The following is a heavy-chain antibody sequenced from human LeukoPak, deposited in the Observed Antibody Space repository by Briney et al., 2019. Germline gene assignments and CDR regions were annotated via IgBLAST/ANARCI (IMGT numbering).Heavy chain of an antibody. CDR3: ARDYFDFWSGYYYHGMDV. V-gene: IGHV3-30-3*01. J-gene: IGHJ6*02. CDR2: ISYDGSNK. D-gene: IGHD3-3*01. Sequence: GGSLRLSCAASGFTFSSYAMHWVCQAPGKGLEWVAVISYDGSNKYYADSVKGRFTISRDNSKNTLYLQMNSLRAEDTAVYYCARDYFDFWSGYYYHGMDVWGQGTTVTVSS. CDR1: GFTFSSYA.